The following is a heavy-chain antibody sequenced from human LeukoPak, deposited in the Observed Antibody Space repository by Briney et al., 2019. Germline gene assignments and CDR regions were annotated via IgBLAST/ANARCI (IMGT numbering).Heavy chain of an antibody. V-gene: IGHV1-58*01. CDR3: AADRQCSSTRCYPYNFDY. Sequence: ASVKVSCKTSGFTFSSSAVQWVRQARGQRLEWIGWIVVGSGNTNYAQKFQERVTITRDTSTATAYMELSSLRSEDTAVYYCAADRQCSSTRCYPYNFDYWGQGTLVTVSS. CDR2: IVVGSGNT. CDR1: GFTFSSSA. D-gene: IGHD2-2*01. J-gene: IGHJ4*02.